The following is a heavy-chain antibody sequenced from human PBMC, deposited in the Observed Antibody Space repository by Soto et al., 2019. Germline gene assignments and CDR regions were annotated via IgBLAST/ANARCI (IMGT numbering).Heavy chain of an antibody. CDR3: ARGRGEFDD. CDR2: INHSGNT. J-gene: IGHJ5*02. Sequence: XETLSLTCAVYGSSLSDKYCNWLRQPPGKGLEWIGEINHSGNTNYNPSLRSRVTISIDTSKNQLSLNLRSVSAADTAVYYCARGRGEFDDWGQGTPVTVSS. D-gene: IGHD2-21*01. V-gene: IGHV4-34*01. CDR1: GSSLSDKY.